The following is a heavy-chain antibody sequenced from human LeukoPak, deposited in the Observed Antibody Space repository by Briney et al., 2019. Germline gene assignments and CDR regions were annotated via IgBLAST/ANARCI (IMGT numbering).Heavy chain of an antibody. J-gene: IGHJ4*02. CDR1: GYTFTSYG. V-gene: IGHV1-18*01. Sequence: RASVKVSCKASGYTFTSYGISWVRQAPGQGLEWMGWISAYNGNTNYAQKLQGRATMTTDTSTSTAYMELRSLRSDDTAVYYCARDWGPYCSSTSCPLGYWGQGTLVTVFS. CDR2: ISAYNGNT. CDR3: ARDWGPYCSSTSCPLGY. D-gene: IGHD2-2*01.